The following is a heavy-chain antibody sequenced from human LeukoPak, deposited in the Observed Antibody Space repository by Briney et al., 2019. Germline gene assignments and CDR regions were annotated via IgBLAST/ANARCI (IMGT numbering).Heavy chain of an antibody. CDR2: ISYDGSNK. J-gene: IGHJ6*02. D-gene: IGHD6-13*01. V-gene: IGHV3-30*18. CDR3: AKGQAVGAAAAEEAGDYYYGMDV. Sequence: GGSLRLSCAASGFTFSSYGMHWVRQAPGKGLEWVAVISYDGSNKYYADSVKGRFTISRDNSKNTLYLQMNSLRAEDTAVYYCAKGQAVGAAAAEEAGDYYYGMDVWGQGTTVTVSS. CDR1: GFTFSSYG.